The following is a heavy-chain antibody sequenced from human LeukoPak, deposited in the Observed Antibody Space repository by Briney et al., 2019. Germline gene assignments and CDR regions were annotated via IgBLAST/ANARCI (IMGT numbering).Heavy chain of an antibody. Sequence: PSETLSLTCTVSGGSISSYYWSWIRQPPGKGLEWIGYIYYSGSTDYNPSLKSRVTISVDTSKNQFSLKLSSVTAADTAVYYCARGYSYEYNWFDPWGQGTLVTVSS. J-gene: IGHJ5*02. D-gene: IGHD5-18*01. CDR2: IYYSGST. V-gene: IGHV4-59*01. CDR3: ARGYSYEYNWFDP. CDR1: GGSISSYY.